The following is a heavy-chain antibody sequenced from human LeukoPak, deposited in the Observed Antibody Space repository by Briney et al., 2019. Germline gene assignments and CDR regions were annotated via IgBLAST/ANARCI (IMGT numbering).Heavy chain of an antibody. J-gene: IGHJ5*02. Sequence: GGSLRLSCAASGLTFNNAWMTWVRQAPGKGLEWVGRIKSQSDGGTTDYAAPVKGRFTISRDDSKNTLYLQMNSLRTEDTAVYYCARDPYCSSTSCYWPSPETGDWFDPWGQGTLVTVSS. V-gene: IGHV3-15*01. D-gene: IGHD2-2*01. CDR2: IKSQSDGGTT. CDR1: GLTFNNAW. CDR3: ARDPYCSSTSCYWPSPETGDWFDP.